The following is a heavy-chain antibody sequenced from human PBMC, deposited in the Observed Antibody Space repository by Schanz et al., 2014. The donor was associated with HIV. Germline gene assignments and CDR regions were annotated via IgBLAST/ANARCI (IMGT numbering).Heavy chain of an antibody. J-gene: IGHJ6*02. Sequence: EVQLVESGGGLIQRGGSLRLSCAASGFTFSSYAMSWVRQAPGKGLEWVSGFSGSGGSTYYADSVKGRFTISRDNSKNALFLQMNSLRAEDTAVYYCARGSARPDYYYYAMDVWGQGTTVTVS. CDR1: GFTFSSYA. D-gene: IGHD6-6*01. V-gene: IGHV3-23*04. CDR2: FSGSGGST. CDR3: ARGSARPDYYYYAMDV.